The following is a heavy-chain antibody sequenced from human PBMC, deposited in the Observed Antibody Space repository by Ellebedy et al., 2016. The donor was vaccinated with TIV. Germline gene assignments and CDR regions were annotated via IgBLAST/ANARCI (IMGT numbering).Heavy chain of an antibody. J-gene: IGHJ4*02. D-gene: IGHD5-12*01. V-gene: IGHV4-61*01. Sequence: SETLSLTCTVTGGSVSSTKFYWSWIRQPPGKGLEWIGYIYYRGSTNYNPSLKSRVSVSIDTSKNQFSLNLTSVTAADTAVYYCARLVATYFDSWGQGALVTVSS. CDR3: ARLVATYFDS. CDR1: GGSVSSTKFY. CDR2: IYYRGST.